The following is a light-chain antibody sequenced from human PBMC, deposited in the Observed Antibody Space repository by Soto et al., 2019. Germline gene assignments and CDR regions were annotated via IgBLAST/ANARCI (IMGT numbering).Light chain of an antibody. CDR3: QQYDSSPPWT. CDR2: GPS. J-gene: IGKJ1*01. V-gene: IGKV3-20*01. Sequence: EIVLTQCPGTLSLSPGERATLSCRASQSVSSSYLAWYQQKPGQAPRLLXYGPSTRANGIPDRFSGGGSGTDFTLTISRLEPEDFAAYYCQQYDSSPPWTFGQGTQVDIK. CDR1: QSVSSSY.